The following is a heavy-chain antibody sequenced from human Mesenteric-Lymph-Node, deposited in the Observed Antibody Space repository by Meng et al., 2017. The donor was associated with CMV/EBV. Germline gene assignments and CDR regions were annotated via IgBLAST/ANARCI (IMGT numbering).Heavy chain of an antibody. CDR3: ARDSRYYGSGSAVDY. Sequence: CGSVSSGSYYWSWIRQPPGKGLEWIGYIYYSGSTNYNPSLKSRVTISVDTSKNQFSLKLSSVTAADTAVYYCARDSRYYGSGSAVDYWGQGTLVTVSS. D-gene: IGHD3-10*01. J-gene: IGHJ4*02. V-gene: IGHV4-61*01. CDR2: IYYSGST. CDR1: CGSVSSGSYY.